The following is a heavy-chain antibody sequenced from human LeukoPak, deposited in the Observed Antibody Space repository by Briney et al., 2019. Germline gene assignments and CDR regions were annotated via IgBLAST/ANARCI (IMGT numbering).Heavy chain of an antibody. CDR2: IVGSSST. CDR3: ARIGAGSSRDY. V-gene: IGHV3-21*01. J-gene: IGHJ4*02. Sequence: GGSLRLSCAASGFTFSNFAMTWVRQAPGKGLEWVSSIVGSSSTYYADSLKGRFTISRDNAKNSLYLQMNGLRAEDTAVYYCARIGAGSSRDYWGQGTLVTVSS. CDR1: GFTFSNFA. D-gene: IGHD6-13*01.